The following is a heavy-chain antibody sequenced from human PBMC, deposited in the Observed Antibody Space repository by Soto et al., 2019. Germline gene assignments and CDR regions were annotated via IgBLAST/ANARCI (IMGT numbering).Heavy chain of an antibody. CDR1: GGAFSGYY. V-gene: IGHV4-34*01. CDR2: INHSGST. J-gene: IGHJ4*02. D-gene: IGHD6-13*01. Sequence: PSETLSLTCAVYGGAFSGYYWSWIRQPPGKGLEWIGEINHSGSTNYNPSLKSRVTISVDTSKNQFSLKLSSVTAADTAVYYCARGPAGYRSSWGQGTLVTVSS. CDR3: ARGPAGYRSS.